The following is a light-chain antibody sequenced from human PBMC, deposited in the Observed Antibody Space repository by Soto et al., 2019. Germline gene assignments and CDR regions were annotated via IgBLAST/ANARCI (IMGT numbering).Light chain of an antibody. CDR2: EVS. V-gene: IGLV2-14*01. CDR3: SSYTSSSPIYV. CDR1: SSDVGGYNY. Sequence: QSALTQPASVSGSPGQSITISCTGTSSDVGGYNYVSWYQQHPGKAPKLMIYEVSNRPSGVSNRFSGSKSGNTASLTISGLQAEDEADYYCSSYTSSSPIYVLGNGTKVTVL. J-gene: IGLJ1*01.